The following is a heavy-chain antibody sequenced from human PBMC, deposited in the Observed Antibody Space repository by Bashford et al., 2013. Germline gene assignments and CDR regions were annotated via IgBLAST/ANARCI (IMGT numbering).Heavy chain of an antibody. V-gene: IGHV3-48*01. CDR2: ISSSGSTI. J-gene: IGHJ3*02. D-gene: IGHD3-10*01. CDR3: AKYSGSRPRLFDI. Sequence: VRQAPGQGLEWVSYISSSGSTIYHADSVKGRFTISRDNSKNTLHLQMNGLRAEDTAIYYCAKYSGSRPRLFDIWGQGTMVTVSS.